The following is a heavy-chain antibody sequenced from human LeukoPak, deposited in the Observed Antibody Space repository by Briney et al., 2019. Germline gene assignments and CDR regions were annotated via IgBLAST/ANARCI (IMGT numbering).Heavy chain of an antibody. CDR2: MNPNSGNT. Sequence: ASVKVSCKASGYTFKNYDINWVRQATGQGLEWMGWMNPNSGNTGFAQKFQDRVSMTRDTSINTAYMELTSLRSGDTAVYYCARATPGGLHGYSSDYWGRGTVVTVYS. V-gene: IGHV1-8*02. J-gene: IGHJ4*02. D-gene: IGHD5-24*01. CDR3: ARATPGGLHGYSSDY. CDR1: GYTFKNYD.